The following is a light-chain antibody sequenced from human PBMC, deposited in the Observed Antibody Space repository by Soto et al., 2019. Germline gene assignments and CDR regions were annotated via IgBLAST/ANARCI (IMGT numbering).Light chain of an antibody. V-gene: IGKV3-15*01. CDR2: GAS. J-gene: IGKJ1*01. Sequence: EIVMTQSPATLSVSPGERATLSCRASQSVTSNLAWYQKKPGQAPRLLIYGASTRATGIPARFSGSGSGTDFTLTISRLQYEYVAVYYCQQYDNWWTFGQGTRVEIK. CDR3: QQYDNWWT. CDR1: QSVTSN.